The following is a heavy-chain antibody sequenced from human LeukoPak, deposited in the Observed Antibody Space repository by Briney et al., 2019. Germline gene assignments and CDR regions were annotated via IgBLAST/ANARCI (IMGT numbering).Heavy chain of an antibody. CDR2: ISGSGGSI. D-gene: IGHD6-19*01. Sequence: PGGSLRLSCAASGFTFSNYAMNWVRQAPGKGLEWVSGISGSGGSIYYADSVKGRFTISRDNSKNTLYLQMDSLRADDTAIYYCAKGGLTSGWEMGYWGQGTLVTVSS. V-gene: IGHV3-23*01. CDR3: AKGGLTSGWEMGY. CDR1: GFTFSNYA. J-gene: IGHJ4*02.